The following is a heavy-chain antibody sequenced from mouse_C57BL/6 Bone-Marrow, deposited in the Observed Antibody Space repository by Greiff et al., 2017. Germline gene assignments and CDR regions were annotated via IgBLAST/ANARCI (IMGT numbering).Heavy chain of an antibody. J-gene: IGHJ1*03. D-gene: IGHD1-1*01. Sequence: EVQLQQSGPELVKPGASVKISCKASGYTFTDYYMNWVKQSPGKSIEWIGDINPNNSGTSSNQKFKGTATLTVDKSSSTAYMELLSLTSEDSAVYYCAREGYYGSSYWYFDVWGTGTTVTVSS. CDR3: AREGYYGSSYWYFDV. CDR1: GYTFTDYY. CDR2: INPNNSGT. V-gene: IGHV1-26*01.